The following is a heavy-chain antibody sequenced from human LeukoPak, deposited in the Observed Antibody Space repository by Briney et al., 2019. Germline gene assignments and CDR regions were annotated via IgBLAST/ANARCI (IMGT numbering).Heavy chain of an antibody. Sequence: ASVKVSCKASGHTFTSYGISWVRQDPGQGLEWMGWISAYNGITNYAQKLQGRVTMTTDTSTSTAYMEQRSLRCDDTAVYYCARDGWFGELFPYYFDYWGQGTLVTVSS. V-gene: IGHV1-18*01. CDR1: GHTFTSYG. CDR3: ARDGWFGELFPYYFDY. J-gene: IGHJ4*02. D-gene: IGHD3-10*01. CDR2: ISAYNGIT.